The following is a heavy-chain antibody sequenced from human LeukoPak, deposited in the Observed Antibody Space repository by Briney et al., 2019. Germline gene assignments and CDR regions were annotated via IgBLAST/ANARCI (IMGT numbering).Heavy chain of an antibody. CDR1: GYTFSDFG. V-gene: IGHV1-18*01. D-gene: IGHD4-17*01. CDR3: ARAGAAVTMFFDF. Sequence: EASVTVSCKASGYTFSDFGITWVRQAPGQGGEGMGWIGAYNDNTNYPQKFQGRVTLTTDTSTSTAYMELRSLTSDDTALYYCARAGAAVTMFFDFWGQGTLVTVSS. CDR2: IGAYNDNT. J-gene: IGHJ4*02.